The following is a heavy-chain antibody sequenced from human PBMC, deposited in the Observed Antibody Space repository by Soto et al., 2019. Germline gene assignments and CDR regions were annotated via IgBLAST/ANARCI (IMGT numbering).Heavy chain of an antibody. CDR3: ARDVPYYDSSCYQDAFDI. Sequence: GGSLRLSCAASGFTFSSYWMSWVRQAPGKGLEWVANIKQDGSEKYYVDSVKGRFTISRDNAKNSLYLQTNSLRAEDTAVYYCARDVPYYDSSCYQDAFDIWGQGTMVTVSS. CDR1: GFTFSSYW. D-gene: IGHD3-22*01. V-gene: IGHV3-7*05. CDR2: IKQDGSEK. J-gene: IGHJ3*02.